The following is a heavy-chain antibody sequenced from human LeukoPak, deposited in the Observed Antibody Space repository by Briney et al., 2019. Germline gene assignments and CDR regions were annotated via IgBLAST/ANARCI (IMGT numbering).Heavy chain of an antibody. D-gene: IGHD6-19*01. J-gene: IGHJ4*02. V-gene: IGHV3-23*01. CDR3: ARRGAGSGGLDY. CDR2: IIETGASP. CDR1: GFSFSLYA. Sequence: PGGSLTLSCAASGFSFSLYAMNWVRQAPGKGLEWVSTIIETGASPYYADSGRGRFTVSRDSSKNMFYLQMNSLRAEDTAIYYCARRGAGSGGLDYWGQGTLVTVSS.